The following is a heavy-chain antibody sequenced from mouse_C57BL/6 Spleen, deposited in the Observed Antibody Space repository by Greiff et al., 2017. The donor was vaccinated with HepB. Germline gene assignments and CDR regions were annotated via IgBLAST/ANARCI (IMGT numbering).Heavy chain of an antibody. J-gene: IGHJ3*01. CDR2: IDTNSGGT. CDR3: ARGVYDYDGFAY. V-gene: IGHV1-72*01. CDR1: GYTFTSYW. D-gene: IGHD2-4*01. Sequence: QVQLQQPGAELVKPGASVKLSCKASGYTFTSYWMHWVKQRPGRGLEWIGRIDTNSGGTKYNEKFKSKATLTVDKPSSTAYMKLSSLTSEDSAVDYCARGVYDYDGFAYWGQGPLVTASA.